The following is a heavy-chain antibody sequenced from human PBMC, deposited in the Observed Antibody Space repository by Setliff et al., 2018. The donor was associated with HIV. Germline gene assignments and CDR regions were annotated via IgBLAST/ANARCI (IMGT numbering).Heavy chain of an antibody. V-gene: IGHV1-18*01. CDR1: GYTFTNFG. CDR3: AIYSSNWWGWFDP. CDR2: ISPYNGNT. D-gene: IGHD2-2*01. J-gene: IGHJ5*02. Sequence: GASVKVSCKASGYTFTNFGITWVRQAPGQGLEWMGWISPYNGNTNYAPELHGRVTMTTDTSTSTASLELRSLRSDDTAVYYCAIYSSNWWGWFDPWGQGTLVTVSS.